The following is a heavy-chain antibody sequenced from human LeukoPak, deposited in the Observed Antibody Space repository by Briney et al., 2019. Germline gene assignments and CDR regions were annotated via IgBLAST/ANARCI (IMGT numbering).Heavy chain of an antibody. CDR1: GFTFDDYA. D-gene: IGHD3-16*01. CDR3: AKASGGLPLGYMDV. V-gene: IGHV3-20*04. Sequence: GGSLRLSCAASGFTFDDYAMSWVRQTPGKGLEWVSGTNWDGGRTGYADSVKGRFTISRDNAKNSLYLQMNSLRTEDTALYYCAKASGGLPLGYMDVWGKGTTVTVSS. CDR2: TNWDGGRT. J-gene: IGHJ6*03.